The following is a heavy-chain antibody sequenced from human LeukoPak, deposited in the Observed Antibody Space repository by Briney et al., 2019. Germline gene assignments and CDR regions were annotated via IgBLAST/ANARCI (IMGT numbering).Heavy chain of an antibody. CDR3: ARAHGDYILFDY. CDR1: GGSISSGGCQ. Sequence: SETLSLTCTVSGGSISSGGCQWSWIRQHPGRGLEWIGYIYYSGSTYCNPSLKSRVSISVDTSKNQFSLKLNSVTAADTAVYYCARAHGDYILFDYWGQGTLVTVSS. J-gene: IGHJ4*02. D-gene: IGHD4-17*01. V-gene: IGHV4-31*03. CDR2: IYYSGST.